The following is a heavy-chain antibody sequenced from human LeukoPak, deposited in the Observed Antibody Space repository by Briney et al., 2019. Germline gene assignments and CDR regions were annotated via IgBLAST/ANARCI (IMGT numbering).Heavy chain of an antibody. CDR1: GFTFDDHG. D-gene: IGHD6-13*01. CDR2: ISGDGGST. CDR3: AIGGQQLVRVFTF. Sequence: GGSLRLSCAASGFTFDDHGMHWVRQVPGKGLEWVSLISGDGGSTYYADSVRARFTISRDNNKNSLYLQMNSLRTEDTALYYCAIGGQQLVRVFTFWGQGTLVTVSS. V-gene: IGHV3-43*02. J-gene: IGHJ4*02.